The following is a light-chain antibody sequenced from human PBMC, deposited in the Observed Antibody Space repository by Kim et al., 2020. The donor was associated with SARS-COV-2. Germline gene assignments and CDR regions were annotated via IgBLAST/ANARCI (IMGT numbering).Light chain of an antibody. J-gene: IGKJ2*01. CDR3: LQHSTYPPT. V-gene: IGKV1-17*03. CDR1: QGISTY. CDR2: RAS. Sequence: DTQMTQSPSAMSASVGDRVTITCRASQGISTYLAWFQQKPGTVPKRLIYRASSLQSGVPSRFSGSGSGTEFTLTISSLQPEDFATYYCLQHSTYPPTFGQGTKLEI.